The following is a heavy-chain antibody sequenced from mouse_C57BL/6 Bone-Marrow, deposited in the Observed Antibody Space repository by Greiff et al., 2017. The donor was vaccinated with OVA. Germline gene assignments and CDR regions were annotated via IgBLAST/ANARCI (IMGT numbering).Heavy chain of an antibody. CDR1: GFSLTSYG. V-gene: IGHV2-2*01. Sequence: QVQLQQSGPGLVQPSQSLSITCTVSGFSLTSYGVHWVRQSPGKGLEWLGVIWSGGSTDYNAAFISRLSISKDNSKSQVFFKMNSLQADDTAIYYCARNCPTVVATYYAVDYWGQGTSVTVSS. CDR2: IWSGGST. J-gene: IGHJ4*01. D-gene: IGHD1-1*01. CDR3: ARNCPTVVATYYAVDY.